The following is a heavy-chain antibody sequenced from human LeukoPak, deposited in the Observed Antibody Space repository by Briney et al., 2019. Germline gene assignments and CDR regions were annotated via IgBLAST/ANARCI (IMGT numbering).Heavy chain of an antibody. CDR3: AKRPSDYGDYVSYFDY. CDR1: GFSFISYG. CDR2: ISDDGRSK. Sequence: GGSLRLSCAASGFSFISYGMHWVRQAPGKGLEWVGVISDDGRSKDYADSVKGRFTISRDNSRDTLYLQMNSLRDEDTAVYYCAKRPSDYGDYVSYFDYWGQGTLVTVSS. V-gene: IGHV3-30*18. J-gene: IGHJ4*02. D-gene: IGHD4-17*01.